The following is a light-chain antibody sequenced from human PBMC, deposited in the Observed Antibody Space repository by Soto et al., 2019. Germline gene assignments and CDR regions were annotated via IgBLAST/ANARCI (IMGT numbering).Light chain of an antibody. Sequence: DIVMTQTPLSLSVTPGQPASISCKSSQSLLHCDGKPYLCWYLQKPGQPPQLLISEVCNRFSGEANRFSGCGAGTDFTLRISRVEAEDVGVYYCVQSKQFYTFGQGTKLEVK. CDR2: EVC. V-gene: IGKV2D-29*01. CDR3: VQSKQFYT. J-gene: IGKJ2*01. CDR1: QSLLHCDGKPY.